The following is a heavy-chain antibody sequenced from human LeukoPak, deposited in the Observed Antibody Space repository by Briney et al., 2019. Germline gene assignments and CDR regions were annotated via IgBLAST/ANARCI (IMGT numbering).Heavy chain of an antibody. CDR2: INRDGSST. Sequence: PGGSLRLSCAASGFTFSNYWMHWVRQAPGKGLVWVSRINRDGSSTTYGDSVKGRFTISRDNAKNTLYMQMNSLRGEDTAVYYCARGESLEQSVVHWGQGTLVTVSS. CDR1: GFTFSNYW. J-gene: IGHJ1*01. D-gene: IGHD1/OR15-1a*01. V-gene: IGHV3-74*01. CDR3: ARGESLEQSVVH.